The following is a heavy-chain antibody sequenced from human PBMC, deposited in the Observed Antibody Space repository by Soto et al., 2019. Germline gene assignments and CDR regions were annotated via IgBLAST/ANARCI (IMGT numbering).Heavy chain of an antibody. V-gene: IGHV4-39*01. CDR3: ARGGYGLVYFSCWYNYYYG. D-gene: IGHD5-12*01. J-gene: IGHJ6*01. CDR2: IYYSGST. Sequence: PSETLSLTGTVAVGTMSSSSECCGWIRQHPGKGLEWIGSIYYSGSTYYNPSLKSRVTISVDTSKNQFSLKLSSVTAADTAVYYCARGGYGLVYFSCWYNYYYG. CDR1: VGTMSSSSEC.